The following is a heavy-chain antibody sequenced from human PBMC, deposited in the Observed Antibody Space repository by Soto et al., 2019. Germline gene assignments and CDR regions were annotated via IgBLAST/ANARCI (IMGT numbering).Heavy chain of an antibody. J-gene: IGHJ6*02. CDR1: GFTFSSYE. V-gene: IGHV3-48*03. D-gene: IGHD6-13*01. CDR2: ISSSGSTI. CDR3: ARDQEAGSFFPYYYGMDV. Sequence: QPGGSLRLSCATSGFTFSSYEMNWVRQAPGKGLEWVSYISSSGSTIYYADPVKGRFTISRDNAKNSLYLQMDSLRAEDTAVYYCARDQEAGSFFPYYYGMDVWGQGTTVTVSS.